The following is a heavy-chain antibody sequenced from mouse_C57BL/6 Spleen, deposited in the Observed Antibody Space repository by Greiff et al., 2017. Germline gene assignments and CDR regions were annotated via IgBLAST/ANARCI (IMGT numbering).Heavy chain of an antibody. CDR2: ISDGGSYT. CDR3: AREGVLFDY. Sequence: DVHLVESGGGLVKPGGSLKLSCAASGFTFSSYAMSWVRQTPEKRLEWVATISDGGSYTYYPDNVKGRFTISRDNAKNNLYLQMSHLKSEDTAMYYCAREGVLFDYWGQGTTLTVSS. J-gene: IGHJ2*01. V-gene: IGHV5-4*01. CDR1: GFTFSSYA.